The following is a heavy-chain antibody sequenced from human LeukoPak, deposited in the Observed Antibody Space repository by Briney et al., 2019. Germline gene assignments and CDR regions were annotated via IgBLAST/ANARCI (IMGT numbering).Heavy chain of an antibody. CDR3: ARQGVYGSGSYYWFDP. CDR2: IYYSGST. J-gene: IGHJ5*02. Sequence: SETLSLTCTVSGGSISSSSYYWVWIRQPPGKELEWIGSIYYSGSTYDNPSLKSRVTISVDTSENQFSLKLSSVTAADTAVYYCARQGVYGSGSYYWFDPWGQGTLVTVSS. CDR1: GGSISSSSYY. D-gene: IGHD3-10*01. V-gene: IGHV4-39*01.